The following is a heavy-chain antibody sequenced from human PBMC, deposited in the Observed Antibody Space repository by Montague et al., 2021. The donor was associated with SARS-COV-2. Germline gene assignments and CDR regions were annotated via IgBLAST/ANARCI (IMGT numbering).Heavy chain of an antibody. CDR2: INHRGST. CDR1: GGSFSGYY. Sequence: SETLSLTCAVYGGSFSGYYWSWIRQPPGKGLEWIGEINHRGSTNYNPSLKSRVTISVGTSKNQFSPKLSSVTAADTAVYYCARGSGCSGASCYSEWAPYYYYGMDVWGQGTTVTVS. J-gene: IGHJ6*02. V-gene: IGHV4-34*01. D-gene: IGHD2-15*01. CDR3: ARGSGCSGASCYSEWAPYYYYGMDV.